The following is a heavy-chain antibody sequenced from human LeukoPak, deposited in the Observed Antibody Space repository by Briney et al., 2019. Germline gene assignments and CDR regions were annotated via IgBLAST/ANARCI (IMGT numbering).Heavy chain of an antibody. D-gene: IGHD6-13*01. CDR1: GDSISTYY. CDR3: ARAGPSSSWHQFDY. V-gene: IGHV4-34*01. J-gene: IGHJ4*02. CDR2: INHSGST. Sequence: SETLSLTCTVSGDSISTYYWSWIRQPPGKGLEWIGEINHSGSTIYNPSFKSRVTISVDTSKNQVSLKLSSVTAADTAVYYCARAGPSSSWHQFDYWGQGTLVTVSS.